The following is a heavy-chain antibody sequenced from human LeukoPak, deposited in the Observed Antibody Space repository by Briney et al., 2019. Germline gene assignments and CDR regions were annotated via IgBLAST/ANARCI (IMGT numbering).Heavy chain of an antibody. D-gene: IGHD4-17*01. CDR1: GLAFSNAW. J-gene: IGHJ4*02. V-gene: IGHV3-15*01. CDR3: TTVGDYIAEASFDY. CDR2: IKSKTDGGTT. Sequence: GGSLRLSCTASGLAFSNAWMSWVRQAPGKGLEWVGRIKSKTDGGTTEYAAPVKARFTISIDDSKNTLYLQMNGLKTEDTAVYYCTTVGDYIAEASFDYWGQGTLVTVSS.